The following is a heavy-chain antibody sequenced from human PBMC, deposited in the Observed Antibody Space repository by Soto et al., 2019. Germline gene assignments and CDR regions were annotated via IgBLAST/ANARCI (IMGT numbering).Heavy chain of an antibody. Sequence: GGSLRLSCAASGFTFSSYAMHWVRQAPGKGLEWVAVISYDGSNKYYADSVKGRFTISRDNSKNTLYLQMNSLRAEDTAVYYCARDPDTSKYYGSALFDYWGQGTLVTVSS. CDR3: ARDPDTSKYYGSALFDY. CDR1: GFTFSSYA. V-gene: IGHV3-30-3*01. CDR2: ISYDGSNK. J-gene: IGHJ4*02. D-gene: IGHD3-10*01.